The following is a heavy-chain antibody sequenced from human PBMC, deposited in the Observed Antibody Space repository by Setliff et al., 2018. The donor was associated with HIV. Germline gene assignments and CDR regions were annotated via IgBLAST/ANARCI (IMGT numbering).Heavy chain of an antibody. V-gene: IGHV4-59*12. D-gene: IGHD2-2*01. CDR1: GGSISSYY. Sequence: SETLSLTCTVSGGSISSYYWSWIRQPPGEGLEWIGYIFYSESTYYNPSLKSRVTISVDTSKNHFSLKLNSVTAADTALYFCARGPSGRAPAPARAPHYYGLDLWGPGTTVTISS. CDR2: IFYSEST. J-gene: IGHJ6*01. CDR3: ARGPSGRAPAPARAPHYYGLDL.